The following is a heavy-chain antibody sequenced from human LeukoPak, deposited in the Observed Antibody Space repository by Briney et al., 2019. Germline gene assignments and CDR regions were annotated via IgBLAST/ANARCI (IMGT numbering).Heavy chain of an antibody. CDR3: ARDYYYDSSGYIPAGDAIAF. D-gene: IGHD3-22*01. J-gene: IGHJ3*01. V-gene: IGHV3-21*01. CDR2: ISSSSSYI. CDR1: GFTFSSYN. Sequence: GGSLRLTCAASGFTFSSYNMNWVRQAPGKGLEWVSSISSSSSYIYYADSVKGRFTISRDNAKKSLYLQMNSLRVEDTAVYYCARDYYYDSSGYIPAGDAIAFWGQGTMVTVSS.